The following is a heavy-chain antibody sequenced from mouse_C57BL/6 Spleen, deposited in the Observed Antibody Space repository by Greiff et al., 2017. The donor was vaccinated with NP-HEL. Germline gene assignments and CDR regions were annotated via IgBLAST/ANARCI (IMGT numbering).Heavy chain of an antibody. CDR3: ARDGTGTGGAMDY. D-gene: IGHD4-1*01. CDR1: GFTFSSYA. V-gene: IGHV5-4*01. CDR2: ISDGGSYT. Sequence: EVNVVESGGGLVKPGGSLKLSCAASGFTFSSYAMSWVRQTPEKRLEWVATISDGGSYTYYPDNVKGRFTISRDNAKNNLYLQMSHLKSEDTAMYYCARDGTGTGGAMDYWGQGTSVTVSS. J-gene: IGHJ4*01.